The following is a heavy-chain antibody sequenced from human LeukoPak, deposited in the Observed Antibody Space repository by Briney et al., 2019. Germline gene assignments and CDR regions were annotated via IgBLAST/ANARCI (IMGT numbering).Heavy chain of an antibody. CDR1: WYSLVKGYF. CDR2: MSYDGST. D-gene: IGHD6-6*01. Sequence: SETLSHTHGLPWYSLVKGYFWARVRQPPGKGLEWIGSMSYDGSTQFNPSLQNRVTISVDTSKNKFSLKLSSLTAADTAVYPFARTSIAGVGNETPSYWFDSWGQGTLVTVSS. CDR3: ARTSIAGVGNETPSYWFDS. V-gene: IGHV4-38-2*01. J-gene: IGHJ5*01.